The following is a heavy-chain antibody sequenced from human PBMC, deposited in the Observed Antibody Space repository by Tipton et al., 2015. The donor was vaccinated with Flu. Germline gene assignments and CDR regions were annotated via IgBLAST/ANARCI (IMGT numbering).Heavy chain of an antibody. CDR1: GGSISSGSYY. D-gene: IGHD1-26*01. CDR2: IYTSGST. J-gene: IGHJ2*01. Sequence: TLSLTCTVSGGSISSGSYYWSWIRQPAGKGLEWIGRIYTSGSTNYNPSLKSRVTISVDTSKNQFSLKLSSVTAAGTAVYYCAREGGSYWYFDLWGRGTLVTVSS. CDR3: AREGGSYWYFDL. V-gene: IGHV4-61*02.